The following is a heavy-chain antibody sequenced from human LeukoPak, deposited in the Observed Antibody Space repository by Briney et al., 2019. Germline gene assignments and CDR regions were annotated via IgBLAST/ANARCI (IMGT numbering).Heavy chain of an antibody. Sequence: PGGSLRLSCAASGFTFSSYEMNWVRQAPGKGLEWVSYISSSGSTIYYADSVKGRFTISRDNAKNSLYLQMNSLRDEDTAGYYCAIMHGYYDGSGYWVQWGQGTLVTVSS. J-gene: IGHJ4*02. V-gene: IGHV3-48*03. CDR3: AIMHGYYDGSGYWVQ. CDR1: GFTFSSYE. D-gene: IGHD3-22*01. CDR2: ISSSGSTI.